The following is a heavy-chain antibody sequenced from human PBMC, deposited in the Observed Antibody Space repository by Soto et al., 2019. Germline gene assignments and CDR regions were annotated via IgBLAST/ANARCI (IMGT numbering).Heavy chain of an antibody. D-gene: IGHD2-15*01. CDR2: INPSNGIT. V-gene: IGHV1-18*01. CDR1: GYTFIRYG. CDR3: ARFTDGEYCSGGTCYSKY. Sequence: GASVKVSCKASGYTFIRYGISWVRQAPGQGLEWMGWINPSNGITNYAQKFQGRLIMTTDTSTSTGYMELRSLRSDDTAVYYCARFTDGEYCSGGTCYSKYWGKGTQVTVSS. J-gene: IGHJ4*02.